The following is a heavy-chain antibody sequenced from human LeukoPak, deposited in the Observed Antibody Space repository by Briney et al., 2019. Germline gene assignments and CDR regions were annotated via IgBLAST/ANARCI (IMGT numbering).Heavy chain of an antibody. CDR3: ARQMNTMTADY. CDR2: IFYSGST. J-gene: IGHJ4*02. CDR1: GGSISSSSYF. Sequence: SETLSLTCTVSGGSISSSSYFWGWIRQPPGKGLEWIGSIFYSGSTYYNPSLNSRVTISIDTSKNQFSLRPSSVTAADTAVYYCARQMNTMTADYWGQGTLVTVSS. V-gene: IGHV4-39*01. D-gene: IGHD3-3*01.